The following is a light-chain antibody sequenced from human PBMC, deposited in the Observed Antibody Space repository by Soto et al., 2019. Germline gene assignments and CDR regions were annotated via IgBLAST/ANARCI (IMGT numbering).Light chain of an antibody. J-gene: IGKJ5*01. CDR1: QSVRSN. V-gene: IGKV3-15*01. CDR2: DAS. Sequence: EREIVQSPATLSVSPGDRATLSCRASQSVRSNFAWYQQKPGQAPRLLIYDASTRATGVPARFSGSGSGTEFALAISSLESEDFAVYYCQQYDNWPYTFGQGTRLEI. CDR3: QQYDNWPYT.